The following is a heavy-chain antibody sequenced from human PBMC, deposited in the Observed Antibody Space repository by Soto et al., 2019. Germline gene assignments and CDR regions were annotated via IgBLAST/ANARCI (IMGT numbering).Heavy chain of an antibody. Sequence: GSLRLSCTAAGFTFGDYAMSWVRQAPGKGLEWVGFIRSKAYGGTTEYAASVKGRFTISRDDSKSIAYLQMNSLKTEDTAVYYCTSDGIAAAGQPPDYWGQGTLVTVSS. V-gene: IGHV3-49*04. CDR2: IRSKAYGGTT. D-gene: IGHD6-13*01. J-gene: IGHJ4*02. CDR3: TSDGIAAAGQPPDY. CDR1: GFTFGDYA.